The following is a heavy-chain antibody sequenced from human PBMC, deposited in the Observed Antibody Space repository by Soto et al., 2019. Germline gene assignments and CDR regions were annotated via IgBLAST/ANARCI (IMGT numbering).Heavy chain of an antibody. V-gene: IGHV4-59*01. J-gene: IGHJ5*02. CDR3: ARSPGLGNWFDP. D-gene: IGHD6-19*01. CDR1: GGSITNFY. Sequence: QVHLQESGPGLVKPSETLSLTCKVSGGSITNFYWSWIRQPPGKGLEWIGWMFNSGSTNYNPSLRSRVTMSVDTSKNHFSLHLTSVTAADTAVYYCARSPGLGNWFDPWGQGTLVTVSS. CDR2: MFNSGST.